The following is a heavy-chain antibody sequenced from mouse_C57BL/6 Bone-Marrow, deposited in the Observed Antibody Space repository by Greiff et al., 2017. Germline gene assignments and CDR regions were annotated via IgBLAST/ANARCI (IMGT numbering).Heavy chain of an antibody. Sequence: VQLQQPGAELVKPGASVKMSCKASGYTFTSYWITWVKQRPGQGLEWIGDIYPGSGSTNYNEKFKSKATLAVDKSSSTAYMQLSSLTSEDSAVHYYARSPGMSYYGSSWYFDVWGTGTTVTVSS. CDR3: ARSPGMSYYGSSWYFDV. J-gene: IGHJ1*03. D-gene: IGHD1-1*01. CDR1: GYTFTSYW. V-gene: IGHV1-55*01. CDR2: IYPGSGST.